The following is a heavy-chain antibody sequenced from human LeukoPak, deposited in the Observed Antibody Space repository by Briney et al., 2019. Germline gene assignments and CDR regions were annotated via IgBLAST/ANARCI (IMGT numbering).Heavy chain of an antibody. CDR1: RGSISRSDYY. CDR2: IYSSGSS. V-gene: IGHV4-39*01. Sequence: SEILSLTCTVSRGSISRSDYYWGWIRQPPGKGLEWLGSIYSSGSSYYNPSLKSRVAISVDTSKNQFSLKLSSVTPADTAVYYCATLDYKYDSSGFQFDSWGQGTLVSVSS. CDR3: ATLDYKYDSSGFQFDS. D-gene: IGHD3-22*01. J-gene: IGHJ4*02.